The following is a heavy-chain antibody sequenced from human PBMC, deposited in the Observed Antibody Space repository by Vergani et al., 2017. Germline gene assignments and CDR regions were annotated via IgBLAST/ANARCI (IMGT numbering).Heavy chain of an antibody. J-gene: IGHJ4*02. D-gene: IGHD6-19*01. CDR2: IRYDGSNT. Sequence: QVQLVESGGGVVQPGGSLRLSCGASGFTFSNYGMHWVRQAPGKGLEWVTFIRYDGSNTYYADSVKGRFTISRDNSKNTLFLQMNSLRPEDTAVYYCXRDTVTGSRYFDYWGQGTLVTVSS. V-gene: IGHV3-30*02. CDR3: XRDTVTGSRYFDY. CDR1: GFTFSNYG.